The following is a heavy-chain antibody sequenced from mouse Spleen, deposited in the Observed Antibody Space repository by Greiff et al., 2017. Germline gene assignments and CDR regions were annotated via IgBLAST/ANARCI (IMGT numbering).Heavy chain of an antibody. CDR2: ISSGGSYT. CDR1: GFTFSSYA. V-gene: IGHV5-9-3*01. D-gene: IGHD6-1*01. CDR3: ARQGSEGFAY. J-gene: IGHJ3*01. Sequence: EVKLVESGGGLVKPGGSLKLSCAASGFTFSSYAMSWVRQTPEKRLEWVATISSGGSYTYYPDSVKGRFTISRDNAKNTLYLQMSSLRSEDTAMYYCARQGSEGFAYWGQGTLVTVSA.